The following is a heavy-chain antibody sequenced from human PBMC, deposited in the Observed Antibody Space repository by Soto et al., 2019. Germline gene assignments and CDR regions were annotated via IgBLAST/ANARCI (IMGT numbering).Heavy chain of an antibody. CDR3: ARGTMLRGPGYYYAMDV. CDR1: GDTISRHGYF. D-gene: IGHD3-10*01. V-gene: IGHV4-31*03. CDR2: SYYSGSS. J-gene: IGHJ6*02. Sequence: PSETLSLTCSVSGDTISRHGYFWTWIRQHPGKGLEWIGYSYYSGSSYYNPSLKRRVIISVDTSKSHFSLNLTAVTAADTAVYYCARGTMLRGPGYYYAMDVLGQGTTVTVSS.